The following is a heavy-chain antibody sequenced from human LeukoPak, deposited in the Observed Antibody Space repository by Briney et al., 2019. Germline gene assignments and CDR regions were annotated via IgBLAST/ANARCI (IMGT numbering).Heavy chain of an antibody. D-gene: IGHD3-10*01. CDR2: INADGGST. J-gene: IGHJ4*02. V-gene: IGHV3-23*01. CDR3: AILRGRVTPGDY. CDR1: GFPFSSYG. Sequence: GGSLRLSCAASGFPFSSYGMSWARQAPGKRLEWVSTINADGGSTFYADSVEGRFTISRDNSKNTLSLLLNSLRAEDTALYYCAILRGRVTPGDYWGQGTLVTVSS.